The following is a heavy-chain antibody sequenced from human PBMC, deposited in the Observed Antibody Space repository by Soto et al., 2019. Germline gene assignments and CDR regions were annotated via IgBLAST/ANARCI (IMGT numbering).Heavy chain of an antibody. CDR1: GFTVSSNY. CDR3: ARGAPYGSGSYYKD. D-gene: IGHD3-10*01. V-gene: IGHV3-53*02. J-gene: IGHJ1*01. CDR2: IYSGGST. Sequence: EVQMVETGGGLIQPGGSLRLSCADSGFTVSSNYMSWVRQAPGKGLEWVSVIYSGGSTYYADSVKGRFTISRDNSKNTLDLQMNSLRVEDTAVYYCARGAPYGSGSYYKDWGQGTLVTVSS.